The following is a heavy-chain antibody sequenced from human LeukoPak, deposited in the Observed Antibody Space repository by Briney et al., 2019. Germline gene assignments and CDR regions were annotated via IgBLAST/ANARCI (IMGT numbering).Heavy chain of an antibody. V-gene: IGHV3-23*01. CDR3: AKEGPLHYDTGSGSDFDC. Sequence: GGSLRLSCAASGFTFNNYAMSWVRQAPGKGLEWVSGIGGSGGVTYYADSVRGRFTISRDTLKTTLFLQMSSLRIDDTAVYYCAKEGPLHYDTGSGSDFDCWGQGTLVTVSS. CDR2: IGGSGGVT. J-gene: IGHJ4*02. D-gene: IGHD3-3*01. CDR1: GFTFNNYA.